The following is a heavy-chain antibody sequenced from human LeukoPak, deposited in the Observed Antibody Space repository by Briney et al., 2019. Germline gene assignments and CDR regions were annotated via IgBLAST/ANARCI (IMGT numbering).Heavy chain of an antibody. D-gene: IGHD2-15*01. V-gene: IGHV4-34*01. CDR3: ARGVYCSGGNCYMPLDS. J-gene: IGHJ4*02. CDR2: IIHSGST. CDR1: GGSFSGYY. Sequence: SETLSLTCAVYGGSFSGYYWSWIRQPPGKWLEWIGEIIHSGSTNYSPSLQSRVTISVDTSKNQFSLKLSSVTAADKAVYYCARGVYCSGGNCYMPLDSSGQGTLVTVSS.